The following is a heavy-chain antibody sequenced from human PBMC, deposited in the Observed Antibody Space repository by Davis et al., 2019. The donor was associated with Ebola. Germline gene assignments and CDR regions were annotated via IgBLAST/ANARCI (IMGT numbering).Heavy chain of an antibody. V-gene: IGHV1-46*01. CDR3: ARDRPSSGYYYYYYYGMDV. D-gene: IGHD3-22*01. CDR1: GYTFTSYY. J-gene: IGHJ6*02. CDR2: INSNSGGT. Sequence: ASVKVSCKASGYTFTSYYMHWVRQAPGQGLEWMGIINSNSGGTSYAQKFQGRVTMTRDTSTKTVYMELASLRAEDTAVYYCARDRPSSGYYYYYYYGMDVWGQGTTVTVSS.